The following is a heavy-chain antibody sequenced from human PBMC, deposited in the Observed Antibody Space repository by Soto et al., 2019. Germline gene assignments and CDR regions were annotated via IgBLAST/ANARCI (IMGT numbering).Heavy chain of an antibody. V-gene: IGHV3-23*01. CDR2: ISGSGGST. CDR3: AKDQGLQSLIISYYYGMDV. CDR1: GFTFSSYA. D-gene: IGHD6-25*01. Sequence: GGSLRLSCAASGFTFSSYAMSWVRQAPGKGLEWVSAISGSGGSTYYADSVKGRFTISRDNSKNTLYLQMNSLRAEDTAVYYCAKDQGLQSLIISYYYGMDVWGQGTTVTVSS. J-gene: IGHJ6*02.